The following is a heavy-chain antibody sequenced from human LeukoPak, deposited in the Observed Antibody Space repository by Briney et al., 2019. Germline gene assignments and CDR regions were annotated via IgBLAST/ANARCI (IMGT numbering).Heavy chain of an antibody. CDR1: GYSFNNHS. Sequence: ASVKVSCKASGYSFNNHSLSWVRKAPGQGLVWVGWVGAGNGDTHYAQKLQGRVTMTTDRSTNTAYMDLRSLRSDDTAVYYCARASSPYNWYFDLWGRGTLVTVSS. V-gene: IGHV1-18*01. CDR3: ARASSPYNWYFDL. J-gene: IGHJ2*01. CDR2: VGAGNGDT. D-gene: IGHD4-11*01.